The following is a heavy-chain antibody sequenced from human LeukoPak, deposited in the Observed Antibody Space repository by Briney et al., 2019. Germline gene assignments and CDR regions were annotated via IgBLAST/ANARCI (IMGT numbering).Heavy chain of an antibody. J-gene: IGHJ4*02. V-gene: IGHV4-39*01. CDR2: MDYSWST. CDR1: GGSISSSSYY. CDR3: AVVRGYFDY. Sequence: PSETLSLTCTVSGGSISSSSYYWGWIRQPPGKGLEWIGSMDYSWSTYSNPSLKSRVAISVGTSKNQFSLKLSSVTAADTAVYYCAVVRGYFDYWGQGTLVTVSS. D-gene: IGHD3-10*01.